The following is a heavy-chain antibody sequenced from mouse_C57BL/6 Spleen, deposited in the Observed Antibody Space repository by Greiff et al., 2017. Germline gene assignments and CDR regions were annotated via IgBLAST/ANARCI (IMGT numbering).Heavy chain of an antibody. CDR3: TRGVDPFAY. V-gene: IGHV1-15*01. J-gene: IGHJ3*01. Sequence: QVQLKESGAELVRPGASVTLSCKASGYTFTDYEMHWVKQTPVHGLEWIGTIDPETGGTVYNQKFKGKAILTADKSSSTAYMELRSLTSEDSAVYYCTRGVDPFAYWGQGTLVTVSA. CDR1: GYTFTDYE. CDR2: IDPETGGT.